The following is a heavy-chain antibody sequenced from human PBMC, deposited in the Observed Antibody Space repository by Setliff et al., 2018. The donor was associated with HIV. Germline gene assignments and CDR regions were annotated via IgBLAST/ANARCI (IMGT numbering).Heavy chain of an antibody. CDR3: ATITVAGTGAFDI. D-gene: IGHD6-19*01. Sequence: GASVKVSCKASGDTNPSDAISWVRQAPGQGLEWMGWISGYNGNTKYAQNMQGRVTMTTDTSTTAAYKELRSLRSDDTAVYYCATITVAGTGAFDIWGQGTMVTVSS. CDR2: ISGYNGNT. CDR1: GDTNPSDA. V-gene: IGHV1-18*01. J-gene: IGHJ3*02.